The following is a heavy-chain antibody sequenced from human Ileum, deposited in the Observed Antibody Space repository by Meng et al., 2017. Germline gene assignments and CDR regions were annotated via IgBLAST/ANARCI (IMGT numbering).Heavy chain of an antibody. CDR2: IHHSGST. CDR3: AREWSGSYRHFDY. D-gene: IGHD1-26*01. CDR1: GGSISTRVW. V-gene: IGHV4-4*02. J-gene: IGHJ4*02. Sequence: VHLPGSCPGLLKPSGTLALICAVFGGSISTRVWVSLVRQPPGKGLEWIGEIHHSGSTNYNPSLKSRVTISVDKSKNQFSLKLNSVTAADTAVYYCAREWSGSYRHFDYWGQGTLVTVSS.